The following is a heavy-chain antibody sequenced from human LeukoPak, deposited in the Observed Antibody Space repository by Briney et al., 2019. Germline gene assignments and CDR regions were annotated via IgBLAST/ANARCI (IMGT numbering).Heavy chain of an antibody. CDR3: ARDIGYSSSSSPYY. Sequence: LSETLSLTCTVSGGSISSYYWSWIRQPAGKGLEWIGRIYTSGSTNYNPSLKSRVTMSVDTSKNQFSLKLSSVTAADTAVYYCARDIGYSSSSSPYYWGQGTLVTVSS. CDR1: GGSISSYY. D-gene: IGHD6-6*01. J-gene: IGHJ4*02. CDR2: IYTSGST. V-gene: IGHV4-4*07.